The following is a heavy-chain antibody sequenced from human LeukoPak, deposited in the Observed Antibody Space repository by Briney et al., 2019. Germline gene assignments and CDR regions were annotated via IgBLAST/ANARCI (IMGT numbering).Heavy chain of an antibody. CDR2: ISSSGSTI. D-gene: IGHD3-10*01. J-gene: IGHJ6*03. CDR1: GFTFSSYE. Sequence: GGSLRLSCAASGFTFSSYEMNWVRQAPGKGLEWVSYISSSGSTIYYADSVKGRFTISRDNAKNSLYLQMNSLRAEDMAVYYCARVKPMVRGVNYYYYMDVWGKGTTVTISS. CDR3: ARVKPMVRGVNYYYYMDV. V-gene: IGHV3-48*03.